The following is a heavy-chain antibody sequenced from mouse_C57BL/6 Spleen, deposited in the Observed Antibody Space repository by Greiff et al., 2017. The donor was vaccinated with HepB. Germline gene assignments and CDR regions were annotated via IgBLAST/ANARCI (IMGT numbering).Heavy chain of an antibody. D-gene: IGHD2-5*01. Sequence: QVQLKESGAELVRPGASVTLSCKASGYTFTDYEMHWVKQTPVHGLEWIGAIDPETGGTAYNQKFKGKAILTADKSSSTAYMELRSLTSEDSAVYYCTVYSNHYYAMDYWGQGTSVTVSS. CDR3: TVYSNHYYAMDY. CDR2: IDPETGGT. CDR1: GYTFTDYE. J-gene: IGHJ4*01. V-gene: IGHV1-15*01.